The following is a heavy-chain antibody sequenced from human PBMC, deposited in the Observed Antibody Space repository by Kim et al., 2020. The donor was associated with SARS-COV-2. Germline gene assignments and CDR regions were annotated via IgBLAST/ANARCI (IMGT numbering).Heavy chain of an antibody. CDR1: GFTVSSNY. D-gene: IGHD5-12*01. CDR2: IYSGGSS. J-gene: IGHJ5*02. V-gene: IGHV3-53*04. CDR3: ARGGGYSGYDGLRAPFDP. Sequence: GGSLRLSCAASGFTVSSNYMSWVRQAPGKGLEWVSVIYSGGSSYYADSVKGRFTISRHNSKNTLYLQMNSLRAEDTAVYYCARGGGYSGYDGLRAPFDPWGQGTLVTVSS.